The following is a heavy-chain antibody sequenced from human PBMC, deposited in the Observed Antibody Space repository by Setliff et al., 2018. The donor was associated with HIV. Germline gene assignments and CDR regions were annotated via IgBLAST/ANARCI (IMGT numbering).Heavy chain of an antibody. Sequence: PGGSLRLSCTASGFTFSDYYMSWIRQSPGKGLEWISYISSSGTTIYYADSVKGRFTISRDNAKNSLYLEMNSLRAEDTAVYYCTRDFMTGSAYWGQGTLVTVSS. CDR1: GFTFSDYY. V-gene: IGHV3-11*01. CDR3: TRDFMTGSAY. J-gene: IGHJ4*02. D-gene: IGHD3-9*01. CDR2: ISSSGTTI.